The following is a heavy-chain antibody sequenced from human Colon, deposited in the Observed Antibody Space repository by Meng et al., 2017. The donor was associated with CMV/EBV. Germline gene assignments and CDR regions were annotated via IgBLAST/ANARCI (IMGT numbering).Heavy chain of an antibody. V-gene: IGHV2-5*01. CDR3: IHSTGYANYPHNWFDP. D-gene: IGHD2-2*03. Sequence: SGPTLVKPTQTLTLTCTFSGFSLSTSGVAVGWIRQSPGKALEWLALIYWSDDKLYSPSLKSRLTITKDTSKKQVVLTMTNMDPVDTATYYCIHSTGYANYPHNWFDPWGQGTLVTVSS. J-gene: IGHJ5*02. CDR1: GFSLSTSGVA. CDR2: IYWSDDK.